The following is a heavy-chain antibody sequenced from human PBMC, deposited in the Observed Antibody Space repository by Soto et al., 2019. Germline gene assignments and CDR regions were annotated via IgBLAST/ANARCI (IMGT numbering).Heavy chain of an antibody. Sequence: QVQLVQSGAEVKQPGSSVKVSCKASGGTFSSYAISWVRQAPGQGLEWMGGIIPIFGTANYAQKFQGRVTITADESTSTAYMELSSLRSEDTAVYYCARSGYSYGNVYYYYCMDVWGQGTTVTVSS. J-gene: IGHJ6*02. D-gene: IGHD5-18*01. CDR1: GGTFSSYA. V-gene: IGHV1-69*01. CDR2: IIPIFGTA. CDR3: ARSGYSYGNVYYYYCMDV.